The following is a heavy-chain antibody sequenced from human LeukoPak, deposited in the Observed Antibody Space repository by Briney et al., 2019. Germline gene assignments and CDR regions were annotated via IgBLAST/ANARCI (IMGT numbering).Heavy chain of an antibody. Sequence: SETLSLTCTVSGGSINNYYWSWIRQPPGKGLEWIGYIYHSGSTTYNPSLKSRVTVSVDTSKNQFSLKLSSVTAADTAIYYCARTYYYGSGRYFEYWGQGTLVTVSS. CDR3: ARTYYYGSGRYFEY. D-gene: IGHD3-10*01. CDR1: GGSINNYY. V-gene: IGHV4-59*01. J-gene: IGHJ4*02. CDR2: IYHSGST.